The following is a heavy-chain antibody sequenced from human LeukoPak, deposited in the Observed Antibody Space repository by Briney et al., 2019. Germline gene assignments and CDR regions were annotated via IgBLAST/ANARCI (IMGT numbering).Heavy chain of an antibody. CDR1: GFTFSSSA. Sequence: GGSLRVSCAASGFTFSSSAMSWVRQAPGKGLEWVSAISGSSGTTYYADSVKGRFTISRDTSKNTLYLQMNSLRAEDTAIYYCTKDSWDRWQDHWGQGTLVTVSS. D-gene: IGHD1-26*01. J-gene: IGHJ4*02. V-gene: IGHV3-23*01. CDR2: ISGSSGTT. CDR3: TKDSWDRWQDH.